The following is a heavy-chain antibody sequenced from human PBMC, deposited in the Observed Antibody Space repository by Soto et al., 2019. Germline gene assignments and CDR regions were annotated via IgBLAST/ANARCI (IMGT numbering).Heavy chain of an antibody. D-gene: IGHD4-17*01. CDR2: MNPNSGNT. Sequence: QVQLVQSGAEVKKPGASVKVSCKASGYTFTSYDINWVRQATGQGLEWMGWMNPNSGNTGYAQKFQGRVTMTRNTSISTAYMELSSLRSEDTAVYYCATSGDYGDYVDRWDYYYYMDVWGKGTTVTVSS. CDR1: GYTFTSYD. J-gene: IGHJ6*03. CDR3: ATSGDYGDYVDRWDYYYYMDV. V-gene: IGHV1-8*01.